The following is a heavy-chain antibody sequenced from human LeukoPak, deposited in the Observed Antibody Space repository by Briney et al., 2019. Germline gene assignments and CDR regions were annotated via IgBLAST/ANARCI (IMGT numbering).Heavy chain of an antibody. CDR2: ISRSGENT. J-gene: IGHJ6*03. CDR3: ATGPGTLYYYYMDV. Sequence: GGSLRLSCAASGFIFSSYAMSWVRQAPGKGLEWVSAISRSGENTYYADSVKGRFTISRDNSNNTLYLQMNSLRAEDTAVYYCATGPGTLYYYYMDVWGKGTTVTVSS. V-gene: IGHV3-23*01. CDR1: GFIFSSYA.